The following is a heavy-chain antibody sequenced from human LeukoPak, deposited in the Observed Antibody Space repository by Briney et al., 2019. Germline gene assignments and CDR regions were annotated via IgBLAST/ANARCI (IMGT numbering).Heavy chain of an antibody. D-gene: IGHD3-3*01. CDR1: GYTFAGYY. V-gene: IGHV1-2*02. Sequence: ASVTVSCKASGYTFAGYYMHWVRQAPGQGLEWMGWINPNSGGTNYAQKFQGRVTMTRDTSISTAYMELSRLRSDDTAVYYCARVSFDFWSGYYILGAFDIWGQGTMVTVSS. CDR2: INPNSGGT. J-gene: IGHJ3*02. CDR3: ARVSFDFWSGYYILGAFDI.